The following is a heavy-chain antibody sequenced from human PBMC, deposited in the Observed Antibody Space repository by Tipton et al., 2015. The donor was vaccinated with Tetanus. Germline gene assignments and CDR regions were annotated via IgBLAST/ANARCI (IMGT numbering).Heavy chain of an antibody. CDR3: ARDRGFTTYNYFDP. Sequence: TLSLTCAVSGGSFSDFYWSWIRQPPGKGLEWIGEINHSGSANKNPSLKSRVTMSVDTSKRQFSLRLNSLTAADTAVYYCARDRGFTTYNYFDPWGQGTLVSVSS. J-gene: IGHJ5*02. V-gene: IGHV4-34*01. D-gene: IGHD5-24*01. CDR2: INHSGSA. CDR1: GGSFSDFY.